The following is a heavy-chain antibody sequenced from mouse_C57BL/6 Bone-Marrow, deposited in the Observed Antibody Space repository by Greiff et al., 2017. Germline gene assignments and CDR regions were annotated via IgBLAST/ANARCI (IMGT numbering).Heavy chain of an antibody. Sequence: VQLQQSGAELVRPGASVKLSCTASGFNIKDYYMHWVKQRPEQGLEWIGRIDPEDGDTEYAPKFQGKATMTADTSSNTAYLQLSSLTSAETAVYYCTSPFTSVVATGAYWGQGTLVTVSA. CDR3: TSPFTSVVATGAY. D-gene: IGHD1-1*01. CDR2: IDPEDGDT. V-gene: IGHV14-1*01. CDR1: GFNIKDYY. J-gene: IGHJ3*01.